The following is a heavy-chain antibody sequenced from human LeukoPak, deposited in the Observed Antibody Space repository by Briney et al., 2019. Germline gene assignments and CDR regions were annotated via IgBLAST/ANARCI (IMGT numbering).Heavy chain of an antibody. D-gene: IGHD3-9*01. V-gene: IGHV1-69*04. CDR2: IIPILGIA. Sequence: SVKVSCKASGGTFSSYAISWVRQAPGQGLEWMGRIIPILGIANYAQKFQGRVTITADKSTSTAYMELSSLRSEDTAVYYCARGGYDILTGYVHFDYWGQGTLVTVSS. J-gene: IGHJ4*02. CDR3: ARGGYDILTGYVHFDY. CDR1: GGTFSSYA.